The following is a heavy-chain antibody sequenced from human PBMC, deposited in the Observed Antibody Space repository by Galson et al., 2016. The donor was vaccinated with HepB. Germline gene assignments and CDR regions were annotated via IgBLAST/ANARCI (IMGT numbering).Heavy chain of an antibody. CDR2: IKEDGSEE. J-gene: IGHJ3*02. V-gene: IGHV3-7*01. Sequence: SLRLSCAASGFTFSSYWMSWVRQAPGKGLEWVANIKEDGSEEYYVGSVKGRFTISRDNAKNSLYLQMNRLRAEDTAVYYCARDGGIPGAAFDIWGQGTMVTVSS. D-gene: IGHD3-16*01. CDR1: GFTFSSYW. CDR3: ARDGGIPGAAFDI.